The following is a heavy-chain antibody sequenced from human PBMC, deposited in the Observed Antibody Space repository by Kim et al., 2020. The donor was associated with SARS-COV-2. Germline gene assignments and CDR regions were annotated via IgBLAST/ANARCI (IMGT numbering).Heavy chain of an antibody. CDR2: IRYSGRT. Sequence: SETLSLTCTVSGGSVNGHFWTWIRQPPGKALEWVGYIRYSGRTKYNPSFTSRVAISVDTSKNQFSLKLTSVTAAGTAVYYCARIPDITGWPFDSWGQGILITVSS. CDR1: GGSVNGHF. V-gene: IGHV4-59*02. J-gene: IGHJ4*02. D-gene: IGHD2-15*01. CDR3: ARIPDITGWPFDS.